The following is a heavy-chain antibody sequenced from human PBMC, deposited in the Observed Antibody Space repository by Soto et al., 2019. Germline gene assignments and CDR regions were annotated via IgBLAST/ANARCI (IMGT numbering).Heavy chain of an antibody. CDR3: AHISSGWYHWDY. V-gene: IGHV2-5*02. Sequence: QITLKESGPTLVKPTQTLTLTCTFSGVSRSTSGVGVGWIRQPPGKALEWLALIYWDDDKSYSPSLKSRLTITKDTSKNQVVLTMTNMDPVDTATYYSAHISSGWYHWDYWGQGTLVTVSS. CDR1: GVSRSTSGVG. CDR2: IYWDDDK. J-gene: IGHJ4*02. D-gene: IGHD6-19*01.